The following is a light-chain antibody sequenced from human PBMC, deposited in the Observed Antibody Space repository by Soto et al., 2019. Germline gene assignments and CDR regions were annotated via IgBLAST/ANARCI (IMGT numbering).Light chain of an antibody. J-gene: IGKJ4*01. CDR2: GAS. CDR1: QSVSSG. CDR3: QQYTNWPPVT. V-gene: IGKV3-15*01. Sequence: EIVMTQSPATLSVSPGERATLSCRASQSVSSGLARYQQKPGQAPRLLIYGASTRATGIPARFSGSGSGTEFTLTISSLQSEDFAVYYCQQYTNWPPVTFGGGTKVEIK.